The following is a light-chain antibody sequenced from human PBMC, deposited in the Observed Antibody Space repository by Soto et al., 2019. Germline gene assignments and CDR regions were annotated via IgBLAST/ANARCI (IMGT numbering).Light chain of an antibody. Sequence: QSALTQPASVSGSPGQSITISCTGTSSDVGGYNHVSWYQQHPGKVPKVMIYDVTNRPSGVSNRFSGSKSGNTASLTISGLRAEDEADYYCSSYTSSGTWVFGGGTKLTVL. V-gene: IGLV2-14*03. CDR1: SSDVGGYNH. CDR2: DVT. J-gene: IGLJ3*02. CDR3: SSYTSSGTWV.